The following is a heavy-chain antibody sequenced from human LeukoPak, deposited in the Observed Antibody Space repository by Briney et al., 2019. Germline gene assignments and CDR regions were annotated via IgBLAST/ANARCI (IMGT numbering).Heavy chain of an antibody. J-gene: IGHJ6*02. Sequence: GGSLRLSCVASGFTFSNYWMSWVRQAPGKGLEWLANMKQDGSARDYVDSMKGRFTISRDNAKNSRYLQKNSLRAEDRAVYYCAREQGWSDSYYGMDVWGQGTTVTVSS. CDR1: GFTFSNYW. V-gene: IGHV3-7*01. CDR2: MKQDGSAR. CDR3: AREQGWSDSYYGMDV.